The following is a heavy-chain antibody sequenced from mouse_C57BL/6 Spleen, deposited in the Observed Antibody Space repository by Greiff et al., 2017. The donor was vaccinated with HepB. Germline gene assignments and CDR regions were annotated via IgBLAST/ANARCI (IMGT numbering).Heavy chain of an antibody. V-gene: IGHV1-26*01. CDR2: INPNNGGT. Sequence: VQLQQSGPELVKPGASVKISCKASGYTFTDYYMNWVKQSHGKSLEWIGDINPNNGGTSYNQKFKGKATLTVDKSSSTAYMELRSLTSEDSAVYYCASREILLLRFDYWGQGTTLTVSS. D-gene: IGHD1-1*01. J-gene: IGHJ2*01. CDR1: GYTFTDYY. CDR3: ASREILLLRFDY.